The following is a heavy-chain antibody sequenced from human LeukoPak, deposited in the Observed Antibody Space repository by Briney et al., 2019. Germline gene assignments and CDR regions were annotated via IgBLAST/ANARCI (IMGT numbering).Heavy chain of an antibody. CDR2: ISGSGGST. D-gene: IGHD2-8*01. V-gene: IGHV3-23*01. CDR1: GFTFSNYG. J-gene: IGHJ3*02. CDR3: AKDCTNGVCYALDI. Sequence: GGSLRLSCAASGFTFSNYGMSWVRQAPGKGLEWVSAISGSGGSTYYADPVKGRFPISRDNSKNTLYLQMNSLRAEDTAVYYCAKDCTNGVCYALDIWGQGTMVTVSS.